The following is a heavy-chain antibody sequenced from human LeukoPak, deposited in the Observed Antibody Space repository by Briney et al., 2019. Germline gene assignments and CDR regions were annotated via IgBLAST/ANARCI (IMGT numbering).Heavy chain of an antibody. Sequence: GGSLRLSCAASGFTFSSYSMNWVRQAPGKGLEWVSSISSSSSYIYYADSVKGRFTISRDNAKNSLYLQMNSLRAEDTAVYYCASSIRSGSYSLDYWGQGTLVTVSS. CDR2: ISSSSSYI. V-gene: IGHV3-21*01. D-gene: IGHD1-26*01. CDR1: GFTFSSYS. J-gene: IGHJ4*02. CDR3: ASSIRSGSYSLDY.